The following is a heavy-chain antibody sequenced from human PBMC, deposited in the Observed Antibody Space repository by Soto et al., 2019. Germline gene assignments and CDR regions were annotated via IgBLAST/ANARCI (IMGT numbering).Heavy chain of an antibody. V-gene: IGHV3-74*01. CDR3: VRGMNPLF. CDR1: GFTFTNYW. Sequence: GGSLRLSCAASGFTFTNYWMRWVRQVPGKGLVWVSRIDGVGTGTSYSDSVRGRFTISRDNAENTLYLQMNSLRADDTAVYFCVRGMNPLFGGQGTLVTVSS. CDR2: IDGVGTGT. J-gene: IGHJ4*01.